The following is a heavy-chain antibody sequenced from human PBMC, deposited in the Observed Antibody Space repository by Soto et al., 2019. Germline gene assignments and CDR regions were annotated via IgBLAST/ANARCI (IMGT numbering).Heavy chain of an antibody. D-gene: IGHD1-1*01. CDR1: GGTFSNYP. CDR3: ARGNHRCLQLWYFYL. CDR2: IIPIFGTV. J-gene: IGHJ2*01. V-gene: IGHV1-69*12. Sequence: QVQLVQSGAEVKKPGSSVKVSCKASGGTFSNYPISWVRQAPGQGLEWMGGIIPIFGTVNYAQKFQGRVTITADESTSTAYMELSSLRSEDTAVYYCARGNHRCLQLWYFYLWGRGTLVTVSS.